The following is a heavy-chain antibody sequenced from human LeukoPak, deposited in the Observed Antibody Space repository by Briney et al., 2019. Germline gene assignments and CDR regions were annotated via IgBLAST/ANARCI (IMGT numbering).Heavy chain of an antibody. CDR1: GFTFSSYS. J-gene: IGHJ3*02. CDR2: ISSSSSYI. Sequence: GGSLRLSCAASGFTFSSYSMNWVRQAPGKGLEWVSSISSSSSYIYCADSVKGRFTISRDNAKNSLYLQMNSLRAEDTAVYYCASPSGSGSYYNRWSAFDIWGQGTMVTVSS. D-gene: IGHD3-10*01. V-gene: IGHV3-21*01. CDR3: ASPSGSGSYYNRWSAFDI.